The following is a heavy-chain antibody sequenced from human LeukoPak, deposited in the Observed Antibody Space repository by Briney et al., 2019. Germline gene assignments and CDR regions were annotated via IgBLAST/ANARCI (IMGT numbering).Heavy chain of an antibody. J-gene: IGHJ4*02. CDR3: ARVGYDFWSGYYGNNFDY. Sequence: PSETLSLTCTVSGGSISSGDYYWSWIRQPPGKGLEWIGYIYYSGSTYYNPSLKSRVTISVDTSKNQFSLKLSSVTAAGTAVYYCARVGYDFWSGYYGNNFDYWGQGTLVTVSS. CDR1: GGSISSGDYY. CDR2: IYYSGST. V-gene: IGHV4-30-4*08. D-gene: IGHD3-3*01.